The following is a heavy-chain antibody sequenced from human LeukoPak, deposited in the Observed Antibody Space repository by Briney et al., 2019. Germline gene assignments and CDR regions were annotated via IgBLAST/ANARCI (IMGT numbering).Heavy chain of an antibody. D-gene: IGHD3-9*01. J-gene: IGHJ4*02. CDR2: IYYSGST. CDR1: GGSISSYY. V-gene: IGHV4-59*01. CDR3: ARVQGHYDILTGYQWDYFDY. Sequence: SETLSLTCTVSGGSISSYYWSWIRQPPGKGLEWIGYIYYSGSTNYNPSLKSRVTISVDTSKNQFSLKLSSVTAADTAVYYCARVQGHYDILTGYQWDYFDYWGQGTLVTVSS.